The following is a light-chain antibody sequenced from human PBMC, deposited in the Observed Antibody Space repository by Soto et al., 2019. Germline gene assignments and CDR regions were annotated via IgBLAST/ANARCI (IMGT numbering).Light chain of an antibody. CDR3: SSYAGSNSYV. J-gene: IGLJ1*01. Sequence: QSVLTQPPSASGSPGQSVTISCTGTSSVAGGYNYVSWYQQHPGKAPKLMIYEVSKRPSGVPDRFSGSKSGNTASLTVSGLQAEDEVDYYCSSYAGSNSYVFGSGTKVTVL. CDR2: EVS. V-gene: IGLV2-8*01. CDR1: SSVAGGYNY.